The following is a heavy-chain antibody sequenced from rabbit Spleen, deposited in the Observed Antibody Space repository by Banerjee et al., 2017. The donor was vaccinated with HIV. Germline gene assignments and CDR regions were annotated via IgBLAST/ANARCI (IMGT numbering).Heavy chain of an antibody. V-gene: IGHV1S45*01. CDR2: VHAGSSDST. Sequence: QEQLEESGGGLVKPEGSLTLTCTASGFDLSSGYVMCWVRQAPGKGLEWIACVHAGSSDSTWYASWVNGRFTISKTSSTTVDLKMTSLTAADTANYFCARDPISGDISRGFTLWGQGTLVTVS. CDR3: ARDPISGDISRGFTL. CDR1: GFDLSSGYV. D-gene: IGHD1-1*01. J-gene: IGHJ4*01.